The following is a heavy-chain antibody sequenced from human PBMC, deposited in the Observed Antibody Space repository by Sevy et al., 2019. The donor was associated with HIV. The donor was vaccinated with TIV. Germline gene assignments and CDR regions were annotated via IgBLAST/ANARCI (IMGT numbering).Heavy chain of an antibody. Sequence: SETLSLTCTVSGGSISSGDYYWSWIRQPPGKGLEWIGYIYYSGRTYYNPSLKSRVTISVDTSKNQFSLKLSSVTAADTAVYYCARGEIAVGISVAFDIWGQGTMVTVSS. D-gene: IGHD6-19*01. J-gene: IGHJ3*02. CDR2: IYYSGRT. CDR3: ARGEIAVGISVAFDI. CDR1: GGSISSGDYY. V-gene: IGHV4-30-4*01.